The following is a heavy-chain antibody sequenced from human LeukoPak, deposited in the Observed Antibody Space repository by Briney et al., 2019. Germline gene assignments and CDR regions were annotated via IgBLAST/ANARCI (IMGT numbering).Heavy chain of an antibody. Sequence: HPGRSLRLSCAASGFTFSNYGMLWVRQAPGKGLDWVAVVSYDGSDKHYADSVKGRFTISRDNPKNTLYLQLNSLRGDDTAVYYCANRFCTSSGCGVAYWGQGTLVTVSS. CDR3: ANRFCTSSGCGVAY. J-gene: IGHJ4*02. V-gene: IGHV3-30*18. CDR1: GFTFSNYG. D-gene: IGHD2-2*01. CDR2: VSYDGSDK.